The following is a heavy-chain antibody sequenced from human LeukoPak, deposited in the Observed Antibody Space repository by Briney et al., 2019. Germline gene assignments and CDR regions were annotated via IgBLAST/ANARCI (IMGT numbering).Heavy chain of an antibody. CDR3: ARDAIVVVTASDYYHYGMDV. Sequence: GGSLRLSCAASGFTFSSYWMHWVRQAPGKGLEWVSYISSTSSYTNYADSVKGRFTISRDNAKNSLYLQMNSLRAEDTAVYYCARDAIVVVTASDYYHYGMDVWGQGTTVTVSS. CDR2: ISSTSSYT. V-gene: IGHV3-11*05. D-gene: IGHD2-21*02. J-gene: IGHJ6*02. CDR1: GFTFSSYW.